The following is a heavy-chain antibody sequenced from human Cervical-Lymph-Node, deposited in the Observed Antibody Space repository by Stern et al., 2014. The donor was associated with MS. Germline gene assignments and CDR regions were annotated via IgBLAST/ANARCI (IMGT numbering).Heavy chain of an antibody. CDR3: ARVSYTDPSFDY. CDR2: IRIKGNGNTT. CDR1: GFTFSDHY. J-gene: IGHJ4*02. D-gene: IGHD2-2*02. V-gene: IGHV3-72*01. Sequence: EVQLVQSGGGLVQPGGSLRLSCVASGFTFSDHYMDWVRQAPGKGLEWVGHIRIKGNGNTTEYSTSVKGRFSISRDDSENSLYLQLNSLQTEDTAVYYCARVSYTDPSFDYWGQGTLVTVSP.